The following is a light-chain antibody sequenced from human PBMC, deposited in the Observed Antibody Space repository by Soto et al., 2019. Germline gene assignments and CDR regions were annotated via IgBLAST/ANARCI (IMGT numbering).Light chain of an antibody. CDR2: DVS. J-gene: IGLJ1*01. Sequence: QSALTQPASVSGSPGQSITISCTGTSSDVGGYNYVSWYQQHPGKAPKLMIYDVSNRPSGVSNRFSGSKSDNTASLTISGLQAEDEADYYCSSYTRRSTYVFGTGTKVTVL. V-gene: IGLV2-14*03. CDR1: SSDVGGYNY. CDR3: SSYTRRSTYV.